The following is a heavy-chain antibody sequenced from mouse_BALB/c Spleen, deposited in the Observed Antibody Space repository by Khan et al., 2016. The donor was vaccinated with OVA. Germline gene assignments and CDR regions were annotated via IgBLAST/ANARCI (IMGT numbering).Heavy chain of an antibody. CDR1: GYTFTDYA. CDR3: ARGSGNSRFAY. D-gene: IGHD1-3*01. V-gene: IGHV1S137*01. J-gene: IGHJ3*01. Sequence: QVQLQQYGAELVRPGVSVKISCKGSGYTFTDYAMHWVKQSHAKSLEWIGVISTYYGDADYNQKFKGKATMTVDKSSSTAYMELARLTSEDSAIYYCARGSGNSRFAYWGQGTLVTVSA. CDR2: ISTYYGDA.